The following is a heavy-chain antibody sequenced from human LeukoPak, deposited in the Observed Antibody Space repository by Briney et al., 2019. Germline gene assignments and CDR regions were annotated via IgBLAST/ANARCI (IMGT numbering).Heavy chain of an antibody. Sequence: SETLSLTCTVSGGSISSYYWSWIRQPPGKGLEWIGYIYYSGSTNYNPSLKSRVTISVDTSKNQFSLKLSSVTAADTAVYYCARELGGDYYDYWGQGTLDTVSS. CDR2: IYYSGST. CDR3: ARELGGDYYDY. V-gene: IGHV4-59*01. D-gene: IGHD3-16*01. CDR1: GGSISSYY. J-gene: IGHJ4*02.